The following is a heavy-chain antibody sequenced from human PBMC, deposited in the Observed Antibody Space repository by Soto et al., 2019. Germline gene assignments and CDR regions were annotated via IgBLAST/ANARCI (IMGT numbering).Heavy chain of an antibody. CDR3: ASDIIPITIFGAVTRPYYYMDV. Sequence: SETLSLTCTVSGGSISSYYWSWIRQPPGKGLEWIGYIYYSGSTNYNPSLKSLVTISVDTSKNQFSLKLSSVTAADMAVYYCASDIIPITIFGAVTRPYYYMDVWGKGTTVTVSS. J-gene: IGHJ6*03. D-gene: IGHD3-3*01. CDR1: GGSISSYY. V-gene: IGHV4-59*01. CDR2: IYYSGST.